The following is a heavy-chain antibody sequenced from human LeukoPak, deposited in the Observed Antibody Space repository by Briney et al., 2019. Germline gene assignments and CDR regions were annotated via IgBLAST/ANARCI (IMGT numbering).Heavy chain of an antibody. CDR3: ARGNGRKVTTYRYFDY. CDR2: MNPNSGNT. V-gene: IGHV1-8*01. Sequence: ASVKVSCKASGYTFTSYDINWVRQATGQGLEWMGWMNPNSGNTGYAQKFQGRVTMTRNTSISTAYMELSSLRSEDTAVYYCARGNGRKVTTYRYFDYWGQGTLVTVSS. D-gene: IGHD4-17*01. CDR1: GYTFTSYD. J-gene: IGHJ4*02.